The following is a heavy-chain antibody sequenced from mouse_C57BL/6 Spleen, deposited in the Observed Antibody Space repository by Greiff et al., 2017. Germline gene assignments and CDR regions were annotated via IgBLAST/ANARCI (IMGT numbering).Heavy chain of an antibody. D-gene: IGHD1-1*01. Sequence: EVQLQQSGPELVKPGASVKISCKASGYTFTDYYMNWVKQSHGKSLEWIGDINPNNGGTSYNQKFKGKATLTVDKSSSTAYMELRSLTSEDSAVYYCANNHYCGSSYGYFDYWGQGTTLTVSS. CDR1: GYTFTDYY. CDR3: ANNHYCGSSYGYFDY. CDR2: INPNNGGT. V-gene: IGHV1-26*01. J-gene: IGHJ2*01.